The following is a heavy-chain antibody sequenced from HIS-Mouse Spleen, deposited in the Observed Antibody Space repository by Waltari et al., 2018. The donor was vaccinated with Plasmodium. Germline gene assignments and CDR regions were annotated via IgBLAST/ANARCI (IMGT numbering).Heavy chain of an antibody. Sequence: QLQLQESGPGLVKPSETLSLTCTVSGGSISSSSYYWGWIRQPPGKGLGWIGSLYYSGGTYYNPSLKSRVSISVDTSKNQFSLKLGSVTAADTAVYYCARQLAYYDFWSGYSRGYYFDYWGQGTLVTVSS. D-gene: IGHD3-3*01. CDR1: GGSISSSSYY. CDR2: LYYSGGT. CDR3: ARQLAYYDFWSGYSRGYYFDY. J-gene: IGHJ4*02. V-gene: IGHV4-39*01.